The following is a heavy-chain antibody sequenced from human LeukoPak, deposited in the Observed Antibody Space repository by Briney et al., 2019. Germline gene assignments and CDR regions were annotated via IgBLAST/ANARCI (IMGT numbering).Heavy chain of an antibody. V-gene: IGHV3-66*02. CDR2: IYSGGST. D-gene: IGHD6-19*01. CDR3: AKSSSLYSSGWSEFDY. J-gene: IGHJ4*02. Sequence: GGSLRLSCAASEFSVGSNYMTWVRQAPGKGLEWVSLIYSGGSTYYADSVKGRFTISRDNSKNTLYLQMNSLRAEDTAVYYCAKSSSLYSSGWSEFDYWGQGTLVTVSS. CDR1: EFSVGSNY.